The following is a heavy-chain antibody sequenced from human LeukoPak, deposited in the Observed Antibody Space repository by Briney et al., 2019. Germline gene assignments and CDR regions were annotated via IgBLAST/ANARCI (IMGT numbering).Heavy chain of an antibody. J-gene: IGHJ4*02. Sequence: SETLSLTCTVSGGSISSYYWSWIRQPPGKGLEWIGYIYYSGSTNYNPSLKSRVTISLDTSKNQFSLKLSSVTAADTAVYYCARLASSGWSHCDYWGQGALVTVSS. D-gene: IGHD6-19*01. CDR1: GGSISSYY. V-gene: IGHV4-59*08. CDR3: ARLASSGWSHCDY. CDR2: IYYSGST.